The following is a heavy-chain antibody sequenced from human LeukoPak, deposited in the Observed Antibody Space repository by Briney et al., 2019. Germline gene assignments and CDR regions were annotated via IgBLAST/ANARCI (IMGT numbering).Heavy chain of an antibody. V-gene: IGHV1-2*02. D-gene: IGHD5-24*01. Sequence: ASVKVSCKASGYTFTGYYMHWVRQAPGQGLEWMGWINPNSGGTNYAQKFQGRVTMTRDTSISTAYMELSRLRSDDTAVYYCARDQDGYNYPDYWGQGTLVTASS. CDR1: GYTFTGYY. CDR3: ARDQDGYNYPDY. J-gene: IGHJ4*02. CDR2: INPNSGGT.